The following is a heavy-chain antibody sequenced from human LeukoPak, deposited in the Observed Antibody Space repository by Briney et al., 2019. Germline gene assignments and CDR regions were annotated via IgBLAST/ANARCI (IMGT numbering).Heavy chain of an antibody. D-gene: IGHD6-19*01. J-gene: IGHJ5*02. CDR3: ARHRTNIAVAGTCWFDP. Sequence: GESLKISCKGSGYSFTSYCIGWVRQMPGKGLEWMGIIYPGDSDTRYSPSFQGQVNISADKPISTAYLQWSSLKASDTAMYYCARHRTNIAVAGTCWFDPWGQGTLVTVSS. V-gene: IGHV5-51*01. CDR1: GYSFTSYC. CDR2: IYPGDSDT.